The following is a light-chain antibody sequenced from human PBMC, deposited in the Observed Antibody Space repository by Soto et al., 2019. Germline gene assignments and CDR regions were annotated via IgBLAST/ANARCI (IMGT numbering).Light chain of an antibody. Sequence: ERESSKLKDPLSVSQGKSVDLSCRASMSVSSNLAWYQQKPGQAPRLLIYGASTRATGIPARFSGGGSGTEFTLTLPGLHSEDFAVYYCQQYSIGPRWTNGQGTRVEIK. J-gene: IGKJ1*01. V-gene: IGKV3-15*01. CDR2: GAS. CDR1: MSVSSN. CDR3: QQYSIGPRWT.